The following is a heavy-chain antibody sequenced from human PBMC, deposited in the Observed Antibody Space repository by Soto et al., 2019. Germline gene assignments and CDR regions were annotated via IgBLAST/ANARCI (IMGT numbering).Heavy chain of an antibody. D-gene: IGHD3-22*01. CDR1: GGTFSSYT. CDR2: IIPILGIA. CDR3: ASRYDSSDY. Sequence: QVQLVQSGAEVKKPGSSVKVSCKASGGTFSSYTISWVRQAPGQGLEWMGRIIPILGIANYAQKFQGRVTMTADKATSTAYMELSSLRSEDTAVYYCASRYDSSDYWGQGTLVTVSS. V-gene: IGHV1-69*02. J-gene: IGHJ4*02.